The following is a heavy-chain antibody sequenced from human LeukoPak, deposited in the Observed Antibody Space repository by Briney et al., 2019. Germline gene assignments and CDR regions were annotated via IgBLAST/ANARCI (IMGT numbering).Heavy chain of an antibody. CDR2: IYYSGST. J-gene: IGHJ6*02. CDR1: GGSISSYY. V-gene: IGHV4-59*01. CDR3: ARASRRGYLYYYYGMDV. Sequence: SETLSLTCTVSGGSISSYYWSWIRQPPGKGLEWIGYIYYSGSTNYNPSLKSRVTISVDTSKNQFSLKLSSVTAADTAVYYCARASRRGYLYYYYGMDVWGQGTTVTVSS. D-gene: IGHD3-22*01.